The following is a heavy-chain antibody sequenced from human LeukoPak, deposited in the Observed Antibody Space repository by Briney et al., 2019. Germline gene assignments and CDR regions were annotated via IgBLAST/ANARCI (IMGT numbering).Heavy chain of an antibody. D-gene: IGHD1-14*01. CDR1: GFSLSTGGMC. V-gene: IGHV2-70*11. J-gene: IGHJ4*02. CDR3: ARIPPTTITQYNAGGYFDY. Sequence: SGPTLVKPTQTLTLTCTFSGFSLSTGGMCVSWIRQPPGKSLEWLARIDWDDDKYYSTSLKTRLTISKDTSKNQVVLTMTNMDPVDTATYYCARIPPTTITQYNAGGYFDYWGQGTLVTVSS. CDR2: IDWDDDK.